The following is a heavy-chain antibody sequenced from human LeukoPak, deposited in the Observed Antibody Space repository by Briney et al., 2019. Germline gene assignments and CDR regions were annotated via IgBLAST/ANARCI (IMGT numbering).Heavy chain of an antibody. V-gene: IGHV1-18*01. D-gene: IGHD2-2*01. Sequence: ASVKVSCKASGYTFTSYGISWVRQAPGQGLEWMGWISAYNGNTNYAQKLQGRVTMTTDTSTSTAYMELRSLRSDDTAVYYCARWDTRDYYYGMDAWGQGTTVTVSS. CDR1: GYTFTSYG. CDR3: ARWDTRDYYYGMDA. CDR2: ISAYNGNT. J-gene: IGHJ6*02.